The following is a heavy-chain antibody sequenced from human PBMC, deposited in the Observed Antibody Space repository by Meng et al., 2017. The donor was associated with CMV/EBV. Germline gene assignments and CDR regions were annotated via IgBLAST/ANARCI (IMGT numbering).Heavy chain of an antibody. D-gene: IGHD6-13*01. CDR2: INSGGSST. V-gene: IGHV3-74*01. CDR3: ASIAAPGSESDF. J-gene: IGHJ4*02. CDR1: GFTFSNYW. Sequence: GESLKISCAASGFTFSNYWMHWVRQAPGKGLVWVSRINSGGSSTTYADSMKGRFTISRDNAKNTLYLQMNSLRAEDTAVYYCASIAAPGSESDFWGQGTLVTVSS.